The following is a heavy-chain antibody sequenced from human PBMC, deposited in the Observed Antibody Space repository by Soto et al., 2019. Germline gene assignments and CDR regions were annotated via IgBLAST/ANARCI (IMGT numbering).Heavy chain of an antibody. CDR3: ARGAIGYCSGGSCYSPKGVDWFDP. CDR2: IYHRGST. D-gene: IGHD2-15*01. CDR1: SGSISSSNW. J-gene: IGHJ5*02. Sequence: QVQLQESGPGLVKPSGTLSLTCAVSSGSISSSNWWSWVRQPPGKGLEWIGEIYHRGSTNYHPSLQSRVTISVDKSKNHFSLKLSSVTAADTAVYYCARGAIGYCSGGSCYSPKGVDWFDPWGQGTLVTVSS. V-gene: IGHV4-4*02.